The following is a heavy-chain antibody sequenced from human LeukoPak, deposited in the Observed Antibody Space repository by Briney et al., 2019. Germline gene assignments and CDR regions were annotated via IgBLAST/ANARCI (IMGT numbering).Heavy chain of an antibody. CDR2: IYYSGST. CDR3: ARDRHDAFDI. J-gene: IGHJ3*02. Sequence: SETLSLTCTVSGGSISSSSYYWGWIRQPPGKGLEWIGSIYYSGSTYYNPSLKSRVTISVDTSKNQFSLKLSSVTAADTAVYYCARDRHDAFDIWGQGTMVTVSS. V-gene: IGHV4-39*07. CDR1: GGSISSSSYY.